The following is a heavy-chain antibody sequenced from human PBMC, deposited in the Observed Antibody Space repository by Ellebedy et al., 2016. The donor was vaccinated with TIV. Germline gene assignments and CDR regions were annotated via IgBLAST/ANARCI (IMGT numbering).Heavy chain of an antibody. V-gene: IGHV4-38-2*02. CDR1: GYSISSGYY. Sequence: SETLSLTXTVSGYSISSGYYWGWIRQPPGKGLEWIGSIYHSGSTYYNPSLKSRVTISVDTSKNQFSLKLSSVTAADTAVYYCARGRGAGGYYYYYMDVWGKGTTVTVSS. J-gene: IGHJ6*03. CDR3: ARGRGAGGYYYYYMDV. CDR2: IYHSGST.